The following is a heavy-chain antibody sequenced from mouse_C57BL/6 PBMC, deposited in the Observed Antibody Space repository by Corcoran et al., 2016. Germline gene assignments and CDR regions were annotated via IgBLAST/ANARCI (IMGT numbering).Heavy chain of an antibody. Sequence: EVQLQQSGPELVKPGASVKTSCKASGYTFTDYYMYWVKQSHGKSLERVGDINPNNGGTSYNQKFKGKATLTVDKSSSTAYMELRSLTSEDSAVYYWANSYYYYVPGFAYWGQGTLVTVSA. CDR2: INPNNGGT. J-gene: IGHJ3*01. CDR3: ANSYYYYVPGFAY. CDR1: GYTFTDYY. V-gene: IGHV1-26*01. D-gene: IGHD1-1*01.